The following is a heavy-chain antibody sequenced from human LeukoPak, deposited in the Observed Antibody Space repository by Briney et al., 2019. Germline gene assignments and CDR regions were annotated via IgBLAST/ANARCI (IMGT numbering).Heavy chain of an antibody. CDR2: ISGSGYYS. J-gene: IGHJ4*02. D-gene: IGHD5-18*01. CDR3: AKDSSYGYDY. V-gene: IGHV3-23*01. CDR1: EFTFDNYA. Sequence: GGSLRLSCAASEFTFDNYAMSWVRQAPGKGLEWVSVISGSGYYSYYADSVKGRFTVSRDNSKTTLYLQMNSLRADDTAVYYCAKDSSYGYDYWGQGTLVTVSS.